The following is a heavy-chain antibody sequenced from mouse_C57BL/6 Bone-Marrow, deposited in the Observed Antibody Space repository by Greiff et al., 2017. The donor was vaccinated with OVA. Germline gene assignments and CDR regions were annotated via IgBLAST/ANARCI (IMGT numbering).Heavy chain of an antibody. CDR1: GYTFTSYW. J-gene: IGHJ2*01. CDR2: INPSNGGT. Sequence: QVQLQQPGTELVKPGASVKLSCTASGYTFTSYWMHWVKQRPGQGLEWIGKINPSNGGTNYDQKFKCKATLTADKSSNTAYLQLSSLTSEDSAVYYCARYSSSFDYWGQGTTLTVSS. CDR3: ARYSSSFDY. V-gene: IGHV1-53*01.